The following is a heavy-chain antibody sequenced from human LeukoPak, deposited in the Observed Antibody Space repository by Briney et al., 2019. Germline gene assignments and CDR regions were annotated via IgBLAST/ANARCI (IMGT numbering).Heavy chain of an antibody. Sequence: GGSLRLSCAASGFTVTSNYMSWVRQAPGKGLECVSVIYSGDGGTYYADSVKGRFTISRDNAKNTLYLQMNSLRAEDTAVYYCARGSSVVALDWGQGTLVTVSS. CDR3: ARGSSVVALD. J-gene: IGHJ4*02. D-gene: IGHD2-15*01. CDR1: GFTVTSNY. CDR2: IYSGDGGT. V-gene: IGHV3-66*01.